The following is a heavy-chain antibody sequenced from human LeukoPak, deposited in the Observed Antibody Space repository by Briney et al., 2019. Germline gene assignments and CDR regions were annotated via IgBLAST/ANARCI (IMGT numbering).Heavy chain of an antibody. CDR3: ARVAILGPFDY. D-gene: IGHD3-3*01. V-gene: IGHV3-7*05. Sequence: GGSLRLSCAASGFTFSSYWMSWVRQAPGKGLEWVVNIKQDGSEKYYVDSVKGRFTISRDNAKNSLYLQMNSLRAEDTAVYYCARVAILGPFDYWGQGTLVTVCS. CDR2: IKQDGSEK. CDR1: GFTFSSYW. J-gene: IGHJ4*02.